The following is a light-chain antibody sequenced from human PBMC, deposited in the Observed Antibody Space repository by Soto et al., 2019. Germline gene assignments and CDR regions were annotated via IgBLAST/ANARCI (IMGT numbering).Light chain of an antibody. J-gene: IGKJ1*01. V-gene: IGKV3D-15*01. CDR2: DAS. CDR1: QSVSSN. CDR3: QQYDNWLGT. Sequence: EIVMTQSPATLSVSPGERATLSCRASQSVSSNLAWYQQTPGQAPRLLIFDASTRATGIPARVSGSGSGTEFTLTISSLQSEDFAVYYCQQYDNWLGTFGQGTKVEVK.